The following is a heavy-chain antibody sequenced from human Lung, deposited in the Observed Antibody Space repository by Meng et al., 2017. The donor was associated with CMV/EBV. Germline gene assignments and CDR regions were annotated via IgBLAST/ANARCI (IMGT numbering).Heavy chain of an antibody. D-gene: IGHD2-15*01. J-gene: IGHJ4*02. CDR3: AREWSGYFHY. V-gene: IGHV4-31*03. CDR1: GGSISSDTDY. CDR2: TYFSGNT. Sequence: TLSLXCTVSGGSISSDTDYWTRIRQYPGKGLEWIGCTYFSGNTAYNPALKSRLTISVDTSKNQFSLRLNSVSAADTAVCFCAREWSGYFHYWGQGTLVTVSS.